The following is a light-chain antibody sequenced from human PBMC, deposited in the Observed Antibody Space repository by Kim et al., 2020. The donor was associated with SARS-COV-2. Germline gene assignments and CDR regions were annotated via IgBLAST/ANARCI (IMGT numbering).Light chain of an antibody. Sequence: GSVGDRVTITCRASQSINIYLAWYQQKPGKAPKLLIYAASSLESGVPSRFSGSGSGTDFTLTISSLQPEDFATYYCQQYYSTLWTFGQGTKVDIK. CDR1: QSINIY. V-gene: IGKV1-39*01. CDR3: QQYYSTLWT. CDR2: AAS. J-gene: IGKJ1*01.